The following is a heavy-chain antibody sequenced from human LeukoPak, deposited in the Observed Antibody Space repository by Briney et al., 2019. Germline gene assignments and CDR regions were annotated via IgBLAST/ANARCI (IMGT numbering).Heavy chain of an antibody. V-gene: IGHV4-59*01. Sequence: SETLSLTCTVSGGSISSYYWSWIRQPPGKGLKWIGYIYYSGSTNYNPSLKSRVTISVDTSKNQFSLELSSVTAADTAVYYCARGRYDILTGYYIPFDYWGQGTLVTVSS. D-gene: IGHD3-9*01. CDR2: IYYSGST. CDR1: GGSISSYY. J-gene: IGHJ4*02. CDR3: ARGRYDILTGYYIPFDY.